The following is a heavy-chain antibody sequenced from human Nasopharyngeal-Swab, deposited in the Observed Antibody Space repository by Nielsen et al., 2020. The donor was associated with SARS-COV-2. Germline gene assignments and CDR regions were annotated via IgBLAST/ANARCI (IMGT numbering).Heavy chain of an antibody. CDR2: IACDAKK. J-gene: IGHJ4*02. CDR3: ARMRLEQWLVRGGSFDY. CDR1: GFSPFSNGMY. Sequence: SGPTLVKPTQTLTLTCTFSGFSPFSNGMYVSWIRQPPGKALEWLAGIACDAKKYFRTSLKTRLSLSKDTPKNQVVLTMTNMDPVDTGTYYCARMRLEQWLVRGGSFDYWGQGTLVTVSS. V-gene: IGHV2-70*11. D-gene: IGHD6-19*01.